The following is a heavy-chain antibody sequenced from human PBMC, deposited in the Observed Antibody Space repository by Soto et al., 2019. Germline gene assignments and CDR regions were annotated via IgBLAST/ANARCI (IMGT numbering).Heavy chain of an antibody. Sequence: PGGALRLSCAASGFTFSNYAMSWVRQAPGKGLEWVSTISGSGGSTYYAESVKGRFTISRDYSKNTLYLQMNSLRVDDTAVYYCAKSGPTNYFDHWGQGIPVTVSS. CDR1: GFTFSNYA. CDR2: ISGSGGST. J-gene: IGHJ4*02. V-gene: IGHV3-23*01. CDR3: AKSGPTNYFDH.